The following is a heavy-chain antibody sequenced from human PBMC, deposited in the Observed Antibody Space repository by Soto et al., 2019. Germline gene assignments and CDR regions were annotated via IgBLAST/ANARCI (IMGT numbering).Heavy chain of an antibody. D-gene: IGHD2-2*02. CDR2: IYYSGST. CDR3: ARDNKNTEIRAFDV. CDR1: GGSVSSGNYY. Sequence: SETLSLTCTVSGGSVSSGNYYWNWFRQPPGKGLEWIGYIYYSGSTNCNPSLKSRVTISVDTSKNKFSLKLSSVNAADTAVYYCARDNKNTEIRAFDVWGQGTMVT. J-gene: IGHJ3*01. V-gene: IGHV4-61*01.